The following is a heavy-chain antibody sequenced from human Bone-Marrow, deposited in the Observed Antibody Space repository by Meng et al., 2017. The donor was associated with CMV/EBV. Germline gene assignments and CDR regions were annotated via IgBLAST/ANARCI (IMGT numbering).Heavy chain of an antibody. V-gene: IGHV1-18*01. CDR3: ARWPKLGGIVGATGGVDY. CDR2: ISAYNGNT. CDR1: GYTFTSYG. J-gene: IGHJ4*02. D-gene: IGHD1-26*01. Sequence: ASVKVSCKASGYTFTSYGISWVRQAPGQGLEWMGWISAYNGNTNYAQKLQGRVTMTTDTSTSTAYMELRSLRSDDTPVYYCARWPKLGGIVGATGGVDYWGQGTLVTVSS.